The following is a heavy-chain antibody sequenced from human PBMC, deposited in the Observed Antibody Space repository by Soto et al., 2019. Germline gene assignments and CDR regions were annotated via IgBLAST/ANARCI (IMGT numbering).Heavy chain of an antibody. D-gene: IGHD1-26*01. V-gene: IGHV1-69*01. CDR2: IIPNFGRA. CDR3: ARDHRVYSVSYMYFDY. Sequence: QVQLVQSGAEVKKPWPSLKVSCKASGGTFSSDAISWVRKPHGPGIERMGGIIPNFGRANYAQKFQGRVTITAEESTSTAYMELRSLRSEDTAVDYCARDHRVYSVSYMYFDYWGQGTLVTVSS. CDR1: GGTFSSDA. J-gene: IGHJ4*02.